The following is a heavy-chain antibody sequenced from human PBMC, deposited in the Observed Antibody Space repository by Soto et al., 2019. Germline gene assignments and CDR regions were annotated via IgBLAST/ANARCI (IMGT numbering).Heavy chain of an antibody. J-gene: IGHJ4*02. Sequence: QITLKESGPTLVKPTQTLTLTCTFSGFSLSTDGEAVGWIRQPPGKALEWLALIYWHDEKRYSPSQKSRLTITKDTSKNPVVLTMINMTSVDTATYYCARGGPGSYDIWGQGILVTVSS. V-gene: IGHV2-5*01. CDR1: GFSLSTDGEA. CDR2: IYWHDEK. CDR3: ARGGPGSYDI. D-gene: IGHD3-10*01.